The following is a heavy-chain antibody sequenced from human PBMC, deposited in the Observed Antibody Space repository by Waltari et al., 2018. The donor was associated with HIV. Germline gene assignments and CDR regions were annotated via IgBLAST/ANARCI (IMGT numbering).Heavy chain of an antibody. CDR2: IYNDATT. CDR3: ARRDGIISAFDI. J-gene: IGHJ3*02. V-gene: IGHV3-66*02. D-gene: IGHD3-10*01. Sequence: EVRLVQSGGGLVQPGGSLRLSCVAAGLSVSDNYIGWVRQGPGTGLEWVSLIYNDATTYYADSAKGRFTISRDTSKNTLSLDMNNLRPEDTAVYYCARRDGIISAFDIWGQGSMVTVSS. CDR1: GLSVSDNY.